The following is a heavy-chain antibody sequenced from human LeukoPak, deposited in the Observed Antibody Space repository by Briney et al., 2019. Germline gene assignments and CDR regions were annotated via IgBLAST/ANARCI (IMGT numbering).Heavy chain of an antibody. CDR2: ISNDGSKQ. Sequence: GGSLRLSCAASGFTFSSYAMSWARQAPGKGLEWVAVISNDGSKQYYADSVKRRFTISRDNSKSTLYMPMKSLRAQDTAVFYCARAAEGEYVVYYLDVWGKGTTVTVSS. V-gene: IGHV3-30*04. CDR1: GFTFSSYA. J-gene: IGHJ6*03. CDR3: ARAAEGEYVVYYLDV. D-gene: IGHD3-16*01.